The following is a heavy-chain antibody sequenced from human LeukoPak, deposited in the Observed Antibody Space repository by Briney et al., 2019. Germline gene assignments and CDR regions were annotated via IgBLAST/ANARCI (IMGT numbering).Heavy chain of an antibody. CDR2: ISYSGST. J-gene: IGHJ4*02. CDR1: GVSIRSHY. V-gene: IGHV4-59*11. CDR3: ARNGEGDEGWDY. Sequence: SETLSLTCTVSGVSIRSHYWIWIRQPPGKGLEWIGHISYSGSTNYNPSLKSRVTISVDTSKNQFSLRLSSVTAADTAVYYCARNGEGDEGWDYWGQGTLVTVSS. D-gene: IGHD7-27*01.